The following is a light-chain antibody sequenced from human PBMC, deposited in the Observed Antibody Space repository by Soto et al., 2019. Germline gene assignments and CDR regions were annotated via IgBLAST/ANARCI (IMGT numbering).Light chain of an antibody. Sequence: DIQMTQSPSTLSASVGDRVTITCRATQSISNSLAWYQQKPGKAPKLLIYKASSLESGVPSRFSGRGSGTEFTLTITSLQPDDFATYYSQQYNSYWTFGQGTKVEIK. CDR2: KAS. V-gene: IGKV1-5*03. CDR3: QQYNSYWT. J-gene: IGKJ1*01. CDR1: QSISNS.